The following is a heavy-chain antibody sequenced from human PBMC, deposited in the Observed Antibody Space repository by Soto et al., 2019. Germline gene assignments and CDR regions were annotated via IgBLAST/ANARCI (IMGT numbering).Heavy chain of an antibody. CDR3: ARDRFGGTEGTNWLDP. D-gene: IGHD3-10*01. CDR2: IWYDGRDT. J-gene: IGHJ5*02. CDR1: GFKFNSYG. V-gene: IGHV3-33*01. Sequence: QEQLVQSGGGVVQPGRSLRLSCAASGFKFNSYGMHWVRQAPGKGLEWVAGIWYDGRDTSYGDSVKGRFTISRDNSKNTLYLQMSSLRVDDTAVYYCARDRFGGTEGTNWLDPWGQGALVTVSS.